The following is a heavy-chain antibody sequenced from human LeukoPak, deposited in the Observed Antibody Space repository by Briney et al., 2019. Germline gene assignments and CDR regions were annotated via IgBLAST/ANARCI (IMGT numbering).Heavy chain of an antibody. Sequence: SETLSLTCAVYGGSFSGYYWSWIRQPPGKGLEWIGEINHSGSTNYNPSLKSRVTISVDTSKNQFSLKLSSVTAAHTAVYYCARGSGYSTSWYRYWGQETLVTVSS. J-gene: IGHJ4*02. D-gene: IGHD6-13*01. CDR3: ARGSGYSTSWYRY. CDR2: INHSGST. CDR1: GGSFSGYY. V-gene: IGHV4-34*01.